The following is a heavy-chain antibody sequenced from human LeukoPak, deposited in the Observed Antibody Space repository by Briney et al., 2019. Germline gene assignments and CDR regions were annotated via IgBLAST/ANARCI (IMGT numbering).Heavy chain of an antibody. Sequence: PGGSLRLSCVVSGFTFRSFAMSWVRQAPGKGLEWVAVISYDGSNKYYADSVKGRFTISRDNSKNTLYLQMNSLRAEDTAVYYCATPKGVAARGYYYYYGMDVWGQGTTVTVSS. CDR2: ISYDGSNK. CDR1: GFTFRSFA. CDR3: ATPKGVAARGYYYYYGMDV. D-gene: IGHD6-6*01. J-gene: IGHJ6*02. V-gene: IGHV3-30-3*01.